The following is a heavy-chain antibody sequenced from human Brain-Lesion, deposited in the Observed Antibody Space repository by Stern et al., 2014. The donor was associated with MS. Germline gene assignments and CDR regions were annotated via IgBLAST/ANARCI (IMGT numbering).Heavy chain of an antibody. Sequence: VQLVESGPGLVKPSETLSLTCTVSGGSISSSTYYWAWIRQPPGKGLEWIGTIYYSGFTYYNPSLKGRVTISVDMSKNQFSLKLSSVTAADTAIYYCARHDSVPRPSQLYSARDRGPGYFDYWGQGTLVTVSS. J-gene: IGHJ4*02. V-gene: IGHV4-39*01. CDR2: IYYSGFT. D-gene: IGHD1-26*01. CDR1: GGSISSSTYY. CDR3: ARHDSVPRPSQLYSARDRGPGYFDY.